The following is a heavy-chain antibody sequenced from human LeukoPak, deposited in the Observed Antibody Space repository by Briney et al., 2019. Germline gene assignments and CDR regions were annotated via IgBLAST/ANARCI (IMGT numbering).Heavy chain of an antibody. CDR3: ARDLSAAFDF. J-gene: IGHJ4*02. D-gene: IGHD6-19*01. CDR1: GLPFSSYG. CDR2: LVYDARS. Sequence: GTSLRLSCAASGLPFSSYGMHWVRQAPGKGLEWVARLVYDARSDYANSVKGRFSISRDDSKNTLFLDMSNLRVEDTALYYCARDLSAAFDFWGQGVLVTVSS. V-gene: IGHV3-33*01.